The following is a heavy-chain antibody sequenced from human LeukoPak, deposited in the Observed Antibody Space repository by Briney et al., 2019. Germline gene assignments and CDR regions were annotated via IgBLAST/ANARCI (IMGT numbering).Heavy chain of an antibody. CDR3: ARRRTRLFDY. Sequence: PSETLSLTCAVYGGSFSGYYWSWIRQPPGKGLEWIGEINHSGSTNYNPSLKSRVTISVDTSKNQLSLKLSSVTAADTAVYYCARRRTRLFDYWGQGTLVTVSS. CDR2: INHSGST. D-gene: IGHD2-2*01. J-gene: IGHJ4*02. V-gene: IGHV4-34*01. CDR1: GGSFSGYY.